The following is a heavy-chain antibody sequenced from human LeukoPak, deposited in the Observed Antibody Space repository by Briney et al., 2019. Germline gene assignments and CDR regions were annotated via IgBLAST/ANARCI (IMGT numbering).Heavy chain of an antibody. CDR2: INPSGGTT. CDR3: GRTSPAYCGGDCYLDY. J-gene: IGHJ4*02. V-gene: IGHV1-46*01. D-gene: IGHD2-21*02. CDR1: GYTFTSYY. Sequence: SVTVSCKASGYTFTSYYMHWVRQAPGQGLEWMGIINPSGGTTSYAQKFQGRVTVTRDTSTSTVYMELSSLRSEDTAVYYCGRTSPAYCGGDCYLDYWGQGTLITVSS.